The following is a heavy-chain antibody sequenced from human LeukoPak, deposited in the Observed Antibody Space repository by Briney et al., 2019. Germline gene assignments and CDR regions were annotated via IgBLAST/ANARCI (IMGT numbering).Heavy chain of an antibody. D-gene: IGHD4-17*01. CDR3: ARGKLVGYGDYVPSWYFQH. Sequence: SVKVSCKASGGTFSSYAISWVRQAPGQGLEWMGRIIPILGIANYAQKFQGRVTITADKSTSTAYMELSSLRSEDTAVYYCARGKLVGYGDYVPSWYFQHWGQGTLVTVSS. CDR2: IIPILGIA. V-gene: IGHV1-69*04. CDR1: GGTFSSYA. J-gene: IGHJ1*01.